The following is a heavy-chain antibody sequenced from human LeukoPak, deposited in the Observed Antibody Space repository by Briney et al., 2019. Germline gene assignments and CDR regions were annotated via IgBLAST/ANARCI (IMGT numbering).Heavy chain of an antibody. J-gene: IGHJ4*02. D-gene: IGHD1-26*01. CDR3: ARSEGANYYFDY. Sequence: ASVKVSCKASGYTFTSYYMHWARQAPGQGLEWMGIINPSGGSTSYAQKFQGRVTMTRDMSTSTVYMELSSLRSEDTAVYYCARSEGANYYFDYWGQGTLVTVSS. CDR1: GYTFTSYY. CDR2: INPSGGST. V-gene: IGHV1-46*01.